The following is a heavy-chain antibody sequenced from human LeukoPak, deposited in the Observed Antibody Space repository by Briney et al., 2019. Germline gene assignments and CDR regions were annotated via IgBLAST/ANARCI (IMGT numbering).Heavy chain of an antibody. CDR2: IIPIFGTA. CDR3: ARVRCGSSTSCFHNWFDP. D-gene: IGHD2-2*01. V-gene: IGHV1-69*05. Sequence: ASVKVSCKASGGTFSSYAISWVRQAPGQGLEWMGGIIPIFGTANYAQKFQGRVTITTDESTSTAYMELSSLRSEDTAVYYCARVRCGSSTSCFHNWFDPWGQGTLVTVYS. J-gene: IGHJ5*02. CDR1: GGTFSSYA.